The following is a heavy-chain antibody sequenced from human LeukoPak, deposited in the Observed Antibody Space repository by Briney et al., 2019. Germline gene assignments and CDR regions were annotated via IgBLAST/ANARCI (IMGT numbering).Heavy chain of an antibody. CDR2: TRNKANSYTT. V-gene: IGHV3-72*01. J-gene: IGHJ4*02. Sequence: GGSLRLSCAASGFTFSDRYMDWVRQAPGKGLEWVGRTRNKANSYTTEYAASVKGRFTISRDDSKNSLYLQMNSLKTEDTAVYYCATVSVYGSGSYTLDYWGQGTLVTVSS. CDR3: ATVSVYGSGSYTLDY. CDR1: GFTFSDRY. D-gene: IGHD3-10*01.